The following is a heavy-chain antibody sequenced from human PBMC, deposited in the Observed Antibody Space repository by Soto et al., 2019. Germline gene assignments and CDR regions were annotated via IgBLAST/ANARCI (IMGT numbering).Heavy chain of an antibody. CDR3: ASTWGAEAGTGYYYGMDV. J-gene: IGHJ6*02. D-gene: IGHD6-13*01. Sequence: PPDPLSLTRTVSGGSISSSRYYWGWIRQPAGKGLEWIGSIYYSGSTYYNPSLKSRVTISVDTSKNQFSLNLSSVTAADTAVYYCASTWGAEAGTGYYYGMDVWGQGTTVTVS. V-gene: IGHV4-39*01. CDR1: GGSISSSRYY. CDR2: IYYSGST.